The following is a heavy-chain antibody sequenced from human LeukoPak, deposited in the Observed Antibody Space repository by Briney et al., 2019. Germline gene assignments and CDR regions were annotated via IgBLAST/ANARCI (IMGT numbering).Heavy chain of an antibody. D-gene: IGHD6-13*01. J-gene: IGHJ1*01. CDR3: ARDPVSSSWYGYFQH. CDR2: ISSSSTYT. Sequence: GGSLRLSCAASGFTFSDYYMGWIRQAPGKGLEWVSYISSSSTYTNYADSVKGRFTISRDNAKNSLYLQMNSLRAEDTAVYYCARDPVSSSWYGYFQHWGQGTLVSVSS. V-gene: IGHV3-11*05. CDR1: GFTFSDYY.